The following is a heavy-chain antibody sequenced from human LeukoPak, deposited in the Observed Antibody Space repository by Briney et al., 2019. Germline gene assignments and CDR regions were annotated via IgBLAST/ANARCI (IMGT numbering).Heavy chain of an antibody. CDR2: IRSNSDGGTI. J-gene: IGHJ6*02. CDR3: ARPTIVARYGLDV. Sequence: GGSLRLSCATSGFSFYNAWMNWVRQAPGKGLEWVGRIRSNSDGGTIDYAAPVKGRFTLSRDDSKDTLYLQMNSLQTEDTAVYYCARPTIVARYGLDVWGQGTTVTVSS. CDR1: GFSFYNAW. V-gene: IGHV3-15*07. D-gene: IGHD6-6*01.